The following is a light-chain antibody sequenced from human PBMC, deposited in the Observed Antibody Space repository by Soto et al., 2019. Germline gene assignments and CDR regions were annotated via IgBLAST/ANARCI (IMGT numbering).Light chain of an antibody. Sequence: EIVMTQSPATLSVSPGVRATLSCRASQSVSNNLAWYQQKPGQAPRLLLYDASTRATGIPARFSGSGSGMEFTLTISSLQYEDFAVYYCQQYSNWLLYSFGQGTRLEIK. CDR2: DAS. CDR1: QSVSNN. V-gene: IGKV3-15*01. J-gene: IGKJ2*03. CDR3: QQYSNWLLYS.